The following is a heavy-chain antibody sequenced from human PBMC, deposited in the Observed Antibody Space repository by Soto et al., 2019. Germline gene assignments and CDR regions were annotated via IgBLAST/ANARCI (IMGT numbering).Heavy chain of an antibody. D-gene: IGHD2-2*01. Sequence: GASVKVSCKASGYTFTSYYMHWVRQAPGQGLEWMGIINPSGGSTSYAQKFQGRVTITADKSTSTAYMELSSLRSEDTAVYYCARGFYCSSTSCYASNWFDPWGQGTLVTVSS. CDR3: ARGFYCSSTSCYASNWFDP. J-gene: IGHJ5*02. CDR2: INPSGGST. V-gene: IGHV1-46*01. CDR1: GYTFTSYY.